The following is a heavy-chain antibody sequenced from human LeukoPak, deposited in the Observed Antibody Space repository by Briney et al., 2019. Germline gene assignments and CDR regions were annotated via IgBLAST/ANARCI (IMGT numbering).Heavy chain of an antibody. J-gene: IGHJ6*03. CDR2: IYYSGST. CDR1: GGSISSYY. CDR3: ARGPNYYGTNWDYYYYYYMDV. D-gene: IGHD3-10*01. V-gene: IGHV4-59*01. Sequence: PSETLSLTCTVSGGSISSYYWSWIRQPPGRGLEWIGYIYYSGSTNYNPSLKSRVTISVDTSKNQFSLKLSSVTAADTAVYYCARGPNYYGTNWDYYYYYYMDVWGKGTTVTISS.